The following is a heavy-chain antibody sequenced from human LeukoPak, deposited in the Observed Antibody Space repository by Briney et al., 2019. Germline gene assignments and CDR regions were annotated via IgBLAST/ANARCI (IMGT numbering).Heavy chain of an antibody. V-gene: IGHV5-51*01. CDR1: GYSFTSYW. Sequence: LGESLKISCKGSGYSFTSYWIGWVRQMPGKGLEWMRIIYPGDSDTRYSPSFQGQVTISADKSISTAYLQWSSLKASDTAMYYCASAPYYDILTGYYLPPDYWGQGTLVTVSS. CDR2: IYPGDSDT. J-gene: IGHJ4*02. CDR3: ASAPYYDILTGYYLPPDY. D-gene: IGHD3-9*01.